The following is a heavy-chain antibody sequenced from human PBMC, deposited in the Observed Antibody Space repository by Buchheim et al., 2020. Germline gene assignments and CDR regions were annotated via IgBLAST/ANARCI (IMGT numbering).Heavy chain of an antibody. Sequence: EVQLVESGGGLVQPGGSLRLSCAASGFTFSSYSMNWVRQAPGKGLEWVSYISSSSSTIYYADSVKGRFTISRDNAKNSLYLQMNSLRAEDTAVYYCASDPRTPLYGDYSLGKIDYWGQGTL. CDR2: ISSSSSTI. V-gene: IGHV3-48*01. D-gene: IGHD4-17*01. CDR3: ASDPRTPLYGDYSLGKIDY. CDR1: GFTFSSYS. J-gene: IGHJ4*02.